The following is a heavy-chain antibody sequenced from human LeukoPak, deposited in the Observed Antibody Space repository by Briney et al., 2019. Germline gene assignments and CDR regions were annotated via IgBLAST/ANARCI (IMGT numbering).Heavy chain of an antibody. V-gene: IGHV1-18*01. J-gene: IGHJ4*02. CDR2: ISAYNGNT. CDR3: ARLAPSSRVRGVNRGESGIDY. CDR1: GYTFTSYG. Sequence: ASVKVSCKASGYTFTSYGISWVRQAPGQGLEWMGWISAYNGNTNYAQKLQGRVTMTTDTSTSTAYMELRSLRSDDTAVYYCARLAPSSRVRGVNRGESGIDYWGQGTLVTVSS. D-gene: IGHD3-10*01.